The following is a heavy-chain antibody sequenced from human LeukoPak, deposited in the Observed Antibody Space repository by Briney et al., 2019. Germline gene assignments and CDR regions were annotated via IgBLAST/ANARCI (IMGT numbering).Heavy chain of an antibody. V-gene: IGHV3-13*01. D-gene: IGHD2-15*01. CDR1: GFTFRSYD. CDR2: IGIGGDT. CDR3: VRQATPHGHFDY. Sequence: PGGSLGLSCAASGFTFRSYDMHWVRQATGKGLEWVSAIGIGGDTYYPGSVKGRFTISRENAKNSLYLQMNSLRAGDTAVYYCVRQATPHGHFDYWGQGILVTVSS. J-gene: IGHJ4*02.